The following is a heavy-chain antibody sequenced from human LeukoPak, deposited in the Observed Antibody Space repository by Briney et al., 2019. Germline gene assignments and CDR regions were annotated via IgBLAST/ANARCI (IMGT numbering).Heavy chain of an antibody. Sequence: SGTLSLTCTVSGGSISSSSYYWGWIRQPPGKGLEWIGSIYYSGSTYYNPSLKSRVTISVDTSKNQFSLKLSSVTAADTAVYYCARVITGLFDAFDIWGQGTMVTVSS. V-gene: IGHV4-39*07. CDR1: GGSISSSSYY. D-gene: IGHD1-14*01. CDR3: ARVITGLFDAFDI. J-gene: IGHJ3*02. CDR2: IYYSGST.